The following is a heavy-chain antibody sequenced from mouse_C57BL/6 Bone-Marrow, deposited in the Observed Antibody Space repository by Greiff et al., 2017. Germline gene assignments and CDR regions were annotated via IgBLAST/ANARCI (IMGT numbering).Heavy chain of an antibody. J-gene: IGHJ3*01. V-gene: IGHV1-81*01. CDR3: ARDVYETY. CDR1: GYTFTSYG. Sequence: QVQLQQSGAELARPGASVKLSCKASGYTFTSYGISWVKQRTGQGLEWFGEIYPRSGNTYYNEKFKGKATLTADKSSSTAYMELRSLTSEDSAVYFCARDVYETYWGQGTLVTVSA. D-gene: IGHD1-1*01. CDR2: IYPRSGNT.